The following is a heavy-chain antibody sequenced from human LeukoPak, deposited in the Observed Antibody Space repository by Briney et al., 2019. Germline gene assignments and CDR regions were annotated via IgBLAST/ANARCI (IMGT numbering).Heavy chain of an antibody. CDR3: ASGDGAVAGNRY. CDR1: GGTFSSYA. D-gene: IGHD6-19*01. J-gene: IGHJ4*02. V-gene: IGHV1-69*04. CDR2: IIPILGIA. Sequence: ASVKVSCKAPGGTFSSYAISWVRQAPGQGLEWMGRIIPILGIANYAQKFQGRVTITADKSTSTAYMELSSLRSEDTAVYYCASGDGAVAGNRYWGQGTLVTVSS.